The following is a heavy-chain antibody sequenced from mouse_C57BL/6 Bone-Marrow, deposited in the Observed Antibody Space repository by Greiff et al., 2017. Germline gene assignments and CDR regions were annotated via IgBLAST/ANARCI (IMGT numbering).Heavy chain of an antibody. CDR2: IDPSDSET. D-gene: IGHD2-2*01. J-gene: IGHJ3*01. Sequence: QVQLQQPGAELVRPGSSVKLSCKASGYTFTSYWMHWVKQRPIQGLEWIGNIDPSDSETHSNQKFKDKATLTVDKSSSTAYMQLSSLTSEDSAVYYCARLRVTTRGAWFAYWGQGTLVTVSA. CDR3: ARLRVTTRGAWFAY. CDR1: GYTFTSYW. V-gene: IGHV1-52*01.